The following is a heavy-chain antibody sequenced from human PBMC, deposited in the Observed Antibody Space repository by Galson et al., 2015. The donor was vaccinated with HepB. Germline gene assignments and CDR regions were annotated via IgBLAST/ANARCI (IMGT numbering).Heavy chain of an antibody. V-gene: IGHV1-69*06. D-gene: IGHD2-15*01. CDR3: ALGGMPTQMPFDY. CDR1: GDTLSSHA. J-gene: IGHJ4*02. CDR2: IITMIGTS. Sequence: SVKVSCKASGDTLSSHAVSWVRQAPGQGPEWMGLIITMIGTSKYAQKFQGRVAISVDTSATTAYLELSSLTSEDTAVYYCALGGMPTQMPFDYWGQGTLVTVSS.